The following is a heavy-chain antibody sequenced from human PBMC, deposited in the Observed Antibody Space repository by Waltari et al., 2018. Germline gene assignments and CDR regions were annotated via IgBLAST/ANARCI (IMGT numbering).Heavy chain of an antibody. J-gene: IGHJ3*02. CDR1: GGSISSGSYY. D-gene: IGHD3-22*01. CDR3: ARDRAYYYDSSGFDAFDI. V-gene: IGHV4-61*02. Sequence: QVQLQESGPGLVKPSQTLSLTCTVSGGSISSGSYYWSWIRQPAGKGLEWIGRIYTSGSTNYNPSLKGRVTISVETSKNQFSLKLSSVTAADTAVYYCARDRAYYYDSSGFDAFDIWGQGTMVTVSS. CDR2: IYTSGST.